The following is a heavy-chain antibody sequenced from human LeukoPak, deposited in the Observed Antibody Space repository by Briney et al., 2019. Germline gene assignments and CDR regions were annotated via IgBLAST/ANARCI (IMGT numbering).Heavy chain of an antibody. CDR1: GFTFSSYW. CDR2: INHNGNEN. J-gene: IGHJ6*02. CDR3: ARGGGLDV. V-gene: IGHV3-7*03. Sequence: PGGSLRLSCAASGFTFSSYWMNWARQAPGKGLEWVASINHNGNENYYVYSVKGRFTISRDNAKNSLYLQMSNLRAEDTAVYFCARGGGLDVWGQGATVTVSS. D-gene: IGHD3-16*01.